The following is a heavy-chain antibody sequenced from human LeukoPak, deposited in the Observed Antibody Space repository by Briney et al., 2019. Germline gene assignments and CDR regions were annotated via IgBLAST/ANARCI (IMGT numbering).Heavy chain of an antibody. D-gene: IGHD4-17*01. CDR1: QFTFNNYG. J-gene: IGHJ3*02. Sequence: GGSLRLSCATSQFTFNNYGMTWVRQAPGQGLEWVSSITGSGGSTQYADSVQGRFTISRDNSKNTLYLQMNSLRAEDTAVYYCAKDPNGDYIGTFDIWGQGTMVTVSS. CDR2: ITGSGGST. CDR3: AKDPNGDYIGTFDI. V-gene: IGHV3-23*01.